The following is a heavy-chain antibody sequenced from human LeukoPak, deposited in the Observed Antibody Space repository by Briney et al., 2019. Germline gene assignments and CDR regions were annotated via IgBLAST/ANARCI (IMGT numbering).Heavy chain of an antibody. CDR3: ARYDHGSSTSWYRHDYYYYMDV. J-gene: IGHJ6*03. D-gene: IGHD2-2*02. CDR1: GGTFSSYA. Sequence: ASVKVSCKASGGTFSSYAISWVRQAPGQGLEWMGGIIPIFGTANYAQKFQGRVTMTRDTSISTAYRELSRLRSDDTAVYYCARYDHGSSTSWYRHDYYYYMDVWGKGTTVTVS. V-gene: IGHV1-69*05. CDR2: IIPIFGTA.